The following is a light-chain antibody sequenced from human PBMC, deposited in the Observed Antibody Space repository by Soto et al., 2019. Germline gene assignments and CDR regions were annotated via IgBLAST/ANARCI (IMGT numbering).Light chain of an antibody. J-gene: IGKJ1*01. CDR1: QSISSY. V-gene: IGKV3-11*01. Sequence: EVVLTQSPDTLSLPPGERATLSCRASQSISSYLAWYQQKPGQAPRLLIYDASSRATGIPARFSGSGSGTDFTLTISSLEPEDFAVYYCQQLTDWLPKWTFGQGTKVDIX. CDR3: QQLTDWLPKWT. CDR2: DAS.